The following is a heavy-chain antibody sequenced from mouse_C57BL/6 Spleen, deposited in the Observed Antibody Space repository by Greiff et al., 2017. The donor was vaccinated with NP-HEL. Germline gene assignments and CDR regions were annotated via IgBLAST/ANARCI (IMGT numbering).Heavy chain of an antibody. J-gene: IGHJ2*01. CDR1: GYAFSSSW. CDR3: ARSNLLLRNFDY. V-gene: IGHV1-82*01. Sequence: VQLQQSGPELVKPGASVKISCKASGYAFSSSWMNWVKQRPGKGLEWIGRIYPGDGDTNYNGKFKGKATLTADKSSSTAYMQLSSLTSEDSAVDFCARSNLLLRNFDYWGQGTTLTVSS. CDR2: IYPGDGDT. D-gene: IGHD1-1*01.